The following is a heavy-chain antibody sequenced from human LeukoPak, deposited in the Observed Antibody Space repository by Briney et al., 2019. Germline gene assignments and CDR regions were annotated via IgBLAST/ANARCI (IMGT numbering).Heavy chain of an antibody. D-gene: IGHD6-19*01. CDR2: IIPIFGTA. CDR1: GYTFTSYG. J-gene: IGHJ4*02. Sequence: GASVKVSCKASGYTFTSYGISWVRQAPGQGLEWMGGIIPIFGTANYAQKFQGRVTITADESTSTAYMELRSLRSDDTAVYYCARDKQWLVSDYWGQGTLVTVSS. V-gene: IGHV1-69*13. CDR3: ARDKQWLVSDY.